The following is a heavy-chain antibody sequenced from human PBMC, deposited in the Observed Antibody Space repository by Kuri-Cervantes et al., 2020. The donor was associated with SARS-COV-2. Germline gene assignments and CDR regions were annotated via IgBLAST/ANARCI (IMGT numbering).Heavy chain of an antibody. CDR3: ARLGDYDFWSGFDY. Sequence: SQTLSPTCTVAGRSISSSSYYWGWIRQPPGKGLEWIGSIYYSGSTYYNPSLKSRDTISVDTSKNQFSLKLSSVTAADTAVYCCARLGDYDFWSGFDYWGQGTLVTDSS. V-gene: IGHV4-39*07. CDR2: IYYSGST. J-gene: IGHJ4*02. CDR1: GRSISSSSYY. D-gene: IGHD3-3*01.